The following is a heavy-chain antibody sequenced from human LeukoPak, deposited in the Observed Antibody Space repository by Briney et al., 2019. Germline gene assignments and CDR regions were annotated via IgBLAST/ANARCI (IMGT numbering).Heavy chain of an antibody. CDR3: ARRLTTGYCSGGSCPYYSDH. D-gene: IGHD2-15*01. CDR2: ISYSGNT. Sequence: SETLSLTCTVSGGSISSISYYWGWIRHPPGKGLEWIGSISYSGNTYYNSSLKSRVTFSVDTSKNQFSLRLSSVTATDTAVYYCARRLTTGYCSGGSCPYYSDHWGQGTLVTVSS. CDR1: GGSISSISYY. V-gene: IGHV4-39*01. J-gene: IGHJ4*02.